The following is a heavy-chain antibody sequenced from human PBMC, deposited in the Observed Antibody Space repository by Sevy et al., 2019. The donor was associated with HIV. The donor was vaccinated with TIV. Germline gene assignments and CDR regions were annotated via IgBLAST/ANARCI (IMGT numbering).Heavy chain of an antibody. D-gene: IGHD3-9*01. Sequence: GGSLRLSCAASGFTFNFYAMTWVRQAPGKGLEWVSSITGSGSSTYYADSVKGRFTISRDNSKNTLYLQMNSLRAEDTAVYYCAKEHDNSWFDPWGLGTLVTVSS. J-gene: IGHJ5*02. CDR2: ITGSGSST. CDR1: GFTFNFYA. V-gene: IGHV3-23*01. CDR3: AKEHDNSWFDP.